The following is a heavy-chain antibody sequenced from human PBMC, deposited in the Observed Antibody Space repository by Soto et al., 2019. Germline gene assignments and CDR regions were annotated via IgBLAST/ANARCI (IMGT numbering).Heavy chain of an antibody. V-gene: IGHV1-18*01. CDR3: ARDSLNYDILTGYYSDFPGRVDY. D-gene: IGHD3-9*01. CDR1: GYTFTSYG. J-gene: IGHJ4*02. CDR2: ISAYNGNT. Sequence: ASVKVSCKASGYTFTSYGISWVRQAPGQGLEWMGWISAYNGNTNYAQKLQGRVTMTTDTSTSTAYMELRSLRSDDTAVYYCARDSLNYDILTGYYSDFPGRVDYWGQGTLVTVSS.